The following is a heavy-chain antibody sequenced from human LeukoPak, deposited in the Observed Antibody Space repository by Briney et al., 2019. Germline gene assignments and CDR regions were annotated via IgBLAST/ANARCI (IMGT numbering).Heavy chain of an antibody. V-gene: IGHV3-23*01. CDR3: AKDGWYGDYEVPLYYYYGMDV. J-gene: IGHJ6*02. CDR1: GFTFSSYA. CDR2: ISGSGGST. D-gene: IGHD4-17*01. Sequence: GGSLRLSCAASGFTFSSYAMSWVRQAPGKGLEWVSAISGSGGSTYYADSVKGRFTISRDNSKNTLYLQMNSLRAEDTAVYYCAKDGWYGDYEVPLYYYYGMDVWGQGTTVTVPS.